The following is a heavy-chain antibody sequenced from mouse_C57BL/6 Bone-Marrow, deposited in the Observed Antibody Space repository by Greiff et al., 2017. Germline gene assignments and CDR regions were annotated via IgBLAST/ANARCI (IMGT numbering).Heavy chain of an antibody. CDR3: TAELGRVNY. CDR1: GFTFSNYW. J-gene: IGHJ2*01. Sequence: EVKVVESGGGLVQPGGSMKLSCVASGFTFSNYWMNWVRQSPEKGLEWVAQIRLKSDNYATHYAESVKGRFTISRDDSKSSVYLQMNNLRAEDTGMYYCTAELGRVNYWGQGTTLTVSS. D-gene: IGHD4-1*01. CDR2: IRLKSDNYAT. V-gene: IGHV6-3*01.